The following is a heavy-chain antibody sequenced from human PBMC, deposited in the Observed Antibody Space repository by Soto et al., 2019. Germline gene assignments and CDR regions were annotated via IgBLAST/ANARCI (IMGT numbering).Heavy chain of an antibody. D-gene: IGHD4-17*01. CDR1: GFTFSDYY. CDR2: ISSSSSYT. V-gene: IGHV3-11*06. CDR3: ARAQYGDSPSLNFDY. J-gene: IGHJ4*02. Sequence: PGGSLRLSCAASGFTFSDYYMSWIRQAPGKGLEWVSYISSSSSYTNYADSVKGRFTISRDNAKNSLYLQMNSLRAEDTAVYYYARAQYGDSPSLNFDYWGQGTLVTVSS.